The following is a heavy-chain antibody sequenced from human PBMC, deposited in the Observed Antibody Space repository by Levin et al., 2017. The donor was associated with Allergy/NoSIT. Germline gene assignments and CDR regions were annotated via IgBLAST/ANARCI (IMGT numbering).Heavy chain of an antibody. CDR1: GFTFSSSA. V-gene: IGHV3-30-3*01. CDR2: ISYDGSNK. Sequence: LSLTCAASGFTFSSSAMHWVRQAPGKGLEWVAVISYDGSNKYYADSVKGRFTISRDNSKNTLYLQMNSLRAEDTAVYYCARDWSAAESNDYWGQGTLVTVSS. D-gene: IGHD6-13*01. CDR3: ARDWSAAESNDY. J-gene: IGHJ4*02.